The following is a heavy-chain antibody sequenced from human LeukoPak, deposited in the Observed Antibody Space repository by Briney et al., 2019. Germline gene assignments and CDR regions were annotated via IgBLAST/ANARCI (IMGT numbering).Heavy chain of an antibody. V-gene: IGHV4-39*01. CDR1: GGSISSSSYY. Sequence: PSETLSLTCTVSGGSISSSSYYWGWIRQPPGKGLEWIGSIYYSGSTYYNPSLKSRVTISVDTSKNQFSLKLSSVTAADTAVYYCASQLGLNYYDSSGYYYFDCWGQGTLVTVSS. CDR3: ASQLGLNYYDSSGYYYFDC. CDR2: IYYSGST. J-gene: IGHJ4*02. D-gene: IGHD3-22*01.